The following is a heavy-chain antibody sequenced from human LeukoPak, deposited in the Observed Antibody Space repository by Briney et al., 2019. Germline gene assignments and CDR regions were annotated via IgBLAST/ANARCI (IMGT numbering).Heavy chain of an antibody. V-gene: IGHV4-34*01. CDR2: INHSGST. Sequence: SETLSLTCAVYGGSFSGYYWSWLRQPPGKGLEWIGEINHSGSTNYNPSLTSRVTISVDTSKNQFSLKLSSVTAADTAVYYCARTYYYGSGSIDYWGQGTLVTVSS. J-gene: IGHJ4*02. D-gene: IGHD3-10*01. CDR3: ARTYYYGSGSIDY. CDR1: GGSFSGYY.